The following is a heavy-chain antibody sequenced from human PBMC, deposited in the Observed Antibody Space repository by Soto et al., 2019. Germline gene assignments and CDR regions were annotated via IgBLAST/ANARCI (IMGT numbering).Heavy chain of an antibody. Sequence: VASVEVSCKSSGYTFTNYGFTWVRQAPGQGLEWLGWISTYNGNTKYAQKVQGRLTMTTDTSTSTANMELTSLRSDDTALYYCARTTVTASYYYMDVWGKGSTVTVSS. V-gene: IGHV1-18*01. CDR1: GYTFTNYG. J-gene: IGHJ6*03. D-gene: IGHD4-17*01. CDR3: ARTTVTASYYYMDV. CDR2: ISTYNGNT.